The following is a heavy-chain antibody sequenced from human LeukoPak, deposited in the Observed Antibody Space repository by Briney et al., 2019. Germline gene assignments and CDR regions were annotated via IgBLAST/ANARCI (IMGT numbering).Heavy chain of an antibody. CDR3: TRGRRVGELIRVHPTAFDI. J-gene: IGHJ3*02. Sequence: PGGSLRLSCTASSFTFGDYAMTWLRQAPGKGLEWVGFIRSKAYGGTTEHAASVKGRFTISRDDSKGIAYLQMNSLKTEDTAVYYCTRGRRVGELIRVHPTAFDIWGQGTMVTVSS. V-gene: IGHV3-49*03. D-gene: IGHD3-10*01. CDR2: IRSKAYGGTT. CDR1: SFTFGDYA.